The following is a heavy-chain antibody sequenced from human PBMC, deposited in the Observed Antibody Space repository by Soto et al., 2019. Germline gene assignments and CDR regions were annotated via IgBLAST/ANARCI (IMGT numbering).Heavy chain of an antibody. CDR3: ARVPYCGGDCYYDAFDI. D-gene: IGHD2-21*02. CDR2: IYYSGST. V-gene: IGHV4-30-4*01. Sequence: QVQLQESGPGLVKPSQTLSLTCTVSGGSISSGDYYWSWIRQPPGKGLEWIGYIYYSGSTYYNPSLQSRVTISVDTSKNQFSLKLSSVTAADTAVYYCARVPYCGGDCYYDAFDIWGQGTMVTVSS. J-gene: IGHJ3*02. CDR1: GGSISSGDYY.